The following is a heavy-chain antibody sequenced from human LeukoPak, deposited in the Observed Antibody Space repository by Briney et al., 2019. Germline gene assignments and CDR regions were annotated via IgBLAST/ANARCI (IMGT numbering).Heavy chain of an antibody. CDR1: VGSVSSGSYY. CDR3: AREALEYCSGGSCYSTALDY. Sequence: SETLSLTCTVSVGSVSSGSYYGSCIRHPPGEGLEWIGYIYYSGSTNYNPSLKSRVTISVDTSKNQFSLKLSSVTAADTAVYYCAREALEYCSGGSCYSTALDYWGQGTLVTVSS. V-gene: IGHV4-61*01. J-gene: IGHJ4*02. CDR2: IYYSGST. D-gene: IGHD2-15*01.